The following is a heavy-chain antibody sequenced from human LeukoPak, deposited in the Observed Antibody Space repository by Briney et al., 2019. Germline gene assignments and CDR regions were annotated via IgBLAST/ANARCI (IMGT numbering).Heavy chain of an antibody. Sequence: GGSLRLSCAASGFTFNIFGMSWVRQAPGKGLEWVSSISGTYTSTYYADSVKGRFTISRDNSKNTLYLQMNSLRAEDTAVYYCAKDLEHCSSTSCYAPNDYWGQGTLVTVSS. CDR1: GFTFNIFG. J-gene: IGHJ4*02. CDR3: AKDLEHCSSTSCYAPNDY. V-gene: IGHV3-23*01. D-gene: IGHD2-2*01. CDR2: ISGTYTST.